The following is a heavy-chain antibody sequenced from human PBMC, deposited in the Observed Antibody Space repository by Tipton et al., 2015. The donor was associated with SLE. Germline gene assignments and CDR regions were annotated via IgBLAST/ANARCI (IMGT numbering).Heavy chain of an antibody. D-gene: IGHD6-13*01. V-gene: IGHV4-59*12. J-gene: IGHJ4*02. CDR1: SDSMSSYY. CDR2: INHRGST. Sequence: TLSLTCTVSSDSMSSYYWSWIRQPPGKGLEWIGEINHRGSTNYNPSLESRVTISLDKSKNQVSLKLISMTAADTAVYFCARDPRGVATAGSLDYWGQGTLVTVSS. CDR3: ARDPRGVATAGSLDY.